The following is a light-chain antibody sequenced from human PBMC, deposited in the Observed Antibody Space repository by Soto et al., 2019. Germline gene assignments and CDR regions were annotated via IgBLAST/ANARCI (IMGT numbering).Light chain of an antibody. CDR3: QQYGGSPRT. CDR1: QSISSFY. J-gene: IGKJ1*01. Sequence: EIVLTQSPGTLSLSPGERATLSCRASQSISSFYLDWYQQTPGQAPRLLIYDASSRAAGIPDRFSGGGSGTDFTLTISRLEPEDFGVYYCQQYGGSPRTFGQGTKVEIK. V-gene: IGKV3-20*01. CDR2: DAS.